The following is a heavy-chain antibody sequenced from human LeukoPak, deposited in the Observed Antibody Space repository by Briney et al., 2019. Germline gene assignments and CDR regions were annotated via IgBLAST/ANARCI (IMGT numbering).Heavy chain of an antibody. V-gene: IGHV1-24*01. CDR3: ATVTMGAEYFQH. CDR2: FDPEDGET. CDR1: GYTLTELS. D-gene: IGHD2-2*01. J-gene: IGHJ1*01. Sequence: ASVKVSCKVSGYTLTELSMHWVRQAPGKGLEWMGGFDPEDGETIYAQKFQGRVTMTEDTSTDTAYMELSNLRSEDTAVYYCATVTMGAEYFQHWGQGTLVTVSS.